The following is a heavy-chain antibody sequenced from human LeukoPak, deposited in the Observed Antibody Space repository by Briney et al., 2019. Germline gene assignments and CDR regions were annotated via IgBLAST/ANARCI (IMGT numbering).Heavy chain of an antibody. Sequence: SVKVSCKASGGTFNNYAINWVRQAPGQGLEWMGGNIPIFGSSNYAQKFQGRVTITADESTTTAYMELSSLRSEDTAVYYCARVTHTELSTWFDPWGQGTLVTVSS. V-gene: IGHV1-69*13. CDR3: ARVTHTELSTWFDP. J-gene: IGHJ5*02. D-gene: IGHD5-18*01. CDR2: NIPIFGSS. CDR1: GGTFNNYA.